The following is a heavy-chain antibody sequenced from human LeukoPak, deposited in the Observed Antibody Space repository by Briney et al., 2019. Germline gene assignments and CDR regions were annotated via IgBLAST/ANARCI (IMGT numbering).Heavy chain of an antibody. J-gene: IGHJ4*02. CDR1: GYTFTGYY. CDR3: ARLSFGMNDNPPHIVVVIAMSSLYSDY. Sequence: ASVKVSCKASGYTFTGYYMHWVRQAPGQGLEWMGWINPNSGGTNYAQKFQGRVTMTRDTSISTAYMELSRLRSDDTAVYYCARLSFGMNDNPPHIVVVIAMSSLYSDYWGQGTLVTVSS. CDR2: INPNSGGT. V-gene: IGHV1-2*02. D-gene: IGHD2-21*01.